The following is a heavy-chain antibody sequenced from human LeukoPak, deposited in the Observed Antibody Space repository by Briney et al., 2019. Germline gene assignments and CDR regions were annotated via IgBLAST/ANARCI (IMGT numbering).Heavy chain of an antibody. J-gene: IGHJ4*02. Sequence: GGSLRLSCAASGFTFIDYSINWVRQVPGKGLEGVSQISWDGSSTYYADSVRGRFTISKDNNKNSLYLQMNSLRTEDTALYYCAPGDGYFDYWGQGTLVTVSS. CDR3: APGDGYFDY. CDR1: GFTFIDYS. V-gene: IGHV3-43*01. D-gene: IGHD3-16*01. CDR2: ISWDGSST.